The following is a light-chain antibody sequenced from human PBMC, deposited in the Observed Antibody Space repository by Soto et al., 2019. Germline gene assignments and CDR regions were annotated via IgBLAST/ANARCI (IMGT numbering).Light chain of an antibody. V-gene: IGKV3-20*01. CDR3: QHYAYSPLI. Sequence: EIVLTQSPGTLSLSPGERATLSCRASRSVGNNYLAWYQQRPGQAPNLLIYDASSRATGIPDRFSGSGSGTDFTLTITRLEPEDSAMYYCQHYAYSPLIFGGGTKVEIK. CDR1: RSVGNNY. J-gene: IGKJ4*01. CDR2: DAS.